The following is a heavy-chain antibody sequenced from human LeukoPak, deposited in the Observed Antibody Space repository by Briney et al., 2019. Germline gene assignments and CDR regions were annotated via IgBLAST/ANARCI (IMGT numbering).Heavy chain of an antibody. D-gene: IGHD5-24*01. CDR2: VWYDGSSK. CDR3: ARDRDYNYFDP. V-gene: IGHV3-33*01. J-gene: IGHJ5*02. Sequence: GRSLRLSCAASGFTFSSYGMHWVRQAPGKGLEWVALVWYDGSSKYYADSVKGRFTISGDNSKNTLYLQMNSLRAEDTAVYYCARDRDYNYFDPWGQGTLVTVSS. CDR1: GFTFSSYG.